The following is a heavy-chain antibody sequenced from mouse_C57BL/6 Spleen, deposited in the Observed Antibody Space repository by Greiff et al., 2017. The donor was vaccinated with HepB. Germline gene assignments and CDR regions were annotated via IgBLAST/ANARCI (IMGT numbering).Heavy chain of an antibody. CDR1: GYTFTSYW. CDR3: ASLYYYGSSYGYFDV. CDR2: IYPGSGST. J-gene: IGHJ1*03. D-gene: IGHD1-1*01. V-gene: IGHV1-55*01. Sequence: QVQLQQPGAELVKPGASVKMSCKASGYTFTSYWITWVKQRPGQGLEWIGDIYPGSGSTNYNEKFKSKATLTVDTSSSTAYMQLSSLTSEDSAVYYCASLYYYGSSYGYFDVWGTGTTVTVSS.